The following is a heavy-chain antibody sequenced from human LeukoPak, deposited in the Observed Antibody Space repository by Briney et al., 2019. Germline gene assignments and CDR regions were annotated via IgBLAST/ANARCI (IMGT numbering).Heavy chain of an antibody. J-gene: IGHJ4*02. D-gene: IGHD3-3*01. CDR2: ISAYNGNT. V-gene: IGHV1-18*01. CDR3: ARANIPSYYDFWSGYQKPYYFDY. CDR1: GYTFTSYG. Sequence: ASVNVSCKASGYTFTSYGISWVRQAPGQELAWMGWISAYNGNTNYAQKLQGRVTMTTDTSTSTAYMELRSLRSDDTAVYYCARANIPSYYDFWSGYQKPYYFDYWGQGTLVTVSS.